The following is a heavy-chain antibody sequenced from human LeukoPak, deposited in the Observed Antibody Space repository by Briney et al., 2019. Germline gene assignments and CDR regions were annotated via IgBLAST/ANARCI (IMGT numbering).Heavy chain of an antibody. CDR2: IIPIFGTA. V-gene: IGHV1-69*13. Sequence: EASVKVSCKTSGYTFTSYAISWVRQAPGQGLEWMGGIIPIFGTANYAQKFQGRVTITADESTSTAYMELSSLRSEDTAVYYCAMLPNYYGSGSYFDPWGQGTLVTVSS. CDR3: AMLPNYYGSGSYFDP. CDR1: GYTFTSYA. D-gene: IGHD3-10*01. J-gene: IGHJ5*02.